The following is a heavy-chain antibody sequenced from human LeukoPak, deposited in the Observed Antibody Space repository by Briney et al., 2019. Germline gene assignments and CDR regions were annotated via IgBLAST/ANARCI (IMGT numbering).Heavy chain of an antibody. Sequence: ETLSLTCAVYGGSFSGYYWSWIRQPPGKGLEWVSGISGSGGTTYSVDSVKGHFTISRDNSKNTLYLQMNSLRAEDTAVYWCARADSSGYYRLGAFDIWGQGTIVTVSS. CDR2: ISGSGGTT. CDR3: ARADSSGYYRLGAFDI. J-gene: IGHJ3*02. CDR1: GGSFSGYY. V-gene: IGHV3-23*01. D-gene: IGHD3-22*01.